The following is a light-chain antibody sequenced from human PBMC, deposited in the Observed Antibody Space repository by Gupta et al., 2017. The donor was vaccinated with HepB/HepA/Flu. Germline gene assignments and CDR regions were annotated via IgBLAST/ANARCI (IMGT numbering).Light chain of an antibody. CDR3: RQKDTTPVT. J-gene: IGKJ4*01. V-gene: IGKV4-1*01. Sequence: DIVMTQSPDSLAVSLGERATINFQSSLSGLDSSNYKNYLAWYQQKRGQPPKLLIYWEFPRESGVPHNISGSRSSRDLTLTIINRQAEDEVVFYCRQKDTTPVTFGRGTKVDIK. CDR1: LSGLDSSNYKNY. CDR2: WEF.